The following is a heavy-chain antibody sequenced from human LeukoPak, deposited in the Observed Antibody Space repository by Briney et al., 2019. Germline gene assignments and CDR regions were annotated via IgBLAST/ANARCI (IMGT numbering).Heavy chain of an antibody. CDR3: ARAGNKWVDYYDSSGLRYDY. V-gene: IGHV4-61*02. Sequence: SETLSLTCTVSGGSISSGSYYWSWIRQPAGKGLEWTGRIYTSGSTNYNPSLRSRVTISVDTSKNQFSLKLSSVTAADTAVYYCARAGNKWVDYYDSSGLRYDYWGQGTLVTVSS. CDR2: IYTSGST. CDR1: GGSISSGSYY. J-gene: IGHJ4*02. D-gene: IGHD3-22*01.